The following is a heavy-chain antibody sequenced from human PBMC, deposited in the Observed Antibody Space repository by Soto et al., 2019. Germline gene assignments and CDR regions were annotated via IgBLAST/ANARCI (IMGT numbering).Heavy chain of an antibody. CDR3: ARGDYYDVSGPFSDAFDI. J-gene: IGHJ3*02. Sequence: PGGSLRLSCAASGFTFSSYWMSWVRQAPGKGLEWVGNIKEDGSQKWYVDSVKGRFTISRDNAKNSLYLQMNSLRVEDTAVYYCARGDYYDVSGPFSDAFDIWGQGTMVTVSS. D-gene: IGHD3-22*01. V-gene: IGHV3-7*04. CDR2: IKEDGSQK. CDR1: GFTFSSYW.